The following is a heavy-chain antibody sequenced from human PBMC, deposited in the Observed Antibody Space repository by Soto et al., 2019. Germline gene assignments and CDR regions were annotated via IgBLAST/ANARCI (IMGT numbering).Heavy chain of an antibody. J-gene: IGHJ4*02. CDR3: ARNYDILTGYYHFDY. D-gene: IGHD3-9*01. V-gene: IGHV1-3*01. CDR2: INAGNGNT. Sequence: ASVKVSCNASGYTFTSYPIHLVRQTTGQRLEWMGWINAGNGNTKYSQKFQGRVTITRDTSASTAYMELSSLRSEDTAVYYCARNYDILTGYYHFDYWGQGTLVTVSS. CDR1: GYTFTSYP.